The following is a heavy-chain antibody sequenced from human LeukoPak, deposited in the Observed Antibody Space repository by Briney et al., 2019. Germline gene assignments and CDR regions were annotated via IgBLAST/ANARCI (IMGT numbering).Heavy chain of an antibody. J-gene: IGHJ6*02. CDR2: IWYDGSNK. V-gene: IGHV3-33*01. CDR1: GFTFSSYG. D-gene: IGHD6-13*01. CDR3: ARVGSSWLPYYYYGMDV. Sequence: GSLRLSCAASGFTFSSYGMHWVRQAPGKGLEWVAVIWYDGSNKYYADSVKGRFTISRDNSKNTLYLQMNSLRAEDTAVYYCARVGSSWLPYYYYGMDVWGQGTTVTVSS.